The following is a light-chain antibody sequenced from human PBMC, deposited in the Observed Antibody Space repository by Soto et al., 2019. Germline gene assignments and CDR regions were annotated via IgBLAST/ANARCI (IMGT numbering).Light chain of an antibody. J-gene: IGLJ2*01. V-gene: IGLV7-43*01. CDR3: LLYYGGALGV. Sequence: QTVVTQEPSLTVSPGGTVTLTCASSTGAVTSGHYPNWVQQKPGQVPKSLIYSTSDKHSWTPARFSGSLLGGKAALSPSRVQPEDEAEYDCLLYYGGALGVFDGGTQLTVL. CDR2: STS. CDR1: TGAVTSGHY.